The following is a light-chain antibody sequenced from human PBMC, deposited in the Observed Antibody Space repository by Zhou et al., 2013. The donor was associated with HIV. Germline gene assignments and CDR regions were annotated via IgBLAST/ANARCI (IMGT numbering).Light chain of an antibody. CDR2: KAF. CDR3: QQYNSYTWT. Sequence: DIKMTQSPSTLSASVGDRVTITCRASQSISYWLAWYQQKPGKAPKLLIYKAFSLESGVPSRFSGSGSGTEFTLTISSLQPDDFATYYCQQYNSYTWTFGQGTKVEIK. V-gene: IGKV1-5*03. J-gene: IGKJ1*01. CDR1: QSISYW.